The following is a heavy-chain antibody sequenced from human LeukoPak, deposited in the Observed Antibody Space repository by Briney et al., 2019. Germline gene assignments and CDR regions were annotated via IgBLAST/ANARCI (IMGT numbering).Heavy chain of an antibody. J-gene: IGHJ6*03. CDR3: ARFLTRYYYMDV. D-gene: IGHD3-9*01. CDR1: GYTFTSYD. Sequence: ASVKVSCKASGYTFTSYDINWVRQAPGQGLEWMGWMNPNSGNTGYAQKFQGRVTMTRNTPISTAYMELSSLRSEDTAVYYCARFLTRYYYMDVWGKGTTVTVSS. CDR2: MNPNSGNT. V-gene: IGHV1-8*01.